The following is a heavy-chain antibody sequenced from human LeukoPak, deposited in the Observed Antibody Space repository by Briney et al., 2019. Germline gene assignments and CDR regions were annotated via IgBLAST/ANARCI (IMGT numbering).Heavy chain of an antibody. J-gene: IGHJ4*02. D-gene: IGHD5-12*01. CDR1: GYTFTGYY. CDR2: INPNSGGT. Sequence: ASVKVSCKASGYTFTGYYMHWVRPAPGQGLEWRGWINPNSGGTNYEQKFQGRVTMTRDTSISTAYMELSRLRSDDTAVYYCARDRGGYDPGFDYWGQGTLVTVSS. V-gene: IGHV1-2*02. CDR3: ARDRGGYDPGFDY.